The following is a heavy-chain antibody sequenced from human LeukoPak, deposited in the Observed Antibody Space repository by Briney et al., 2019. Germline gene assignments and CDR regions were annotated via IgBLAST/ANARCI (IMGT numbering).Heavy chain of an antibody. CDR3: ARIGSSSWYRPDYYFDY. D-gene: IGHD6-13*01. Sequence: VASVRVSCKASGYTFTGYYMHWVRQAPGQGLEGMGWINPNSGGTNYAQKFQGRVTMTRDTSISTAYMELSRLRSDDTAVYYCARIGSSSWYRPDYYFDYWGQGTLVTVSS. CDR2: INPNSGGT. J-gene: IGHJ4*02. CDR1: GYTFTGYY. V-gene: IGHV1-2*02.